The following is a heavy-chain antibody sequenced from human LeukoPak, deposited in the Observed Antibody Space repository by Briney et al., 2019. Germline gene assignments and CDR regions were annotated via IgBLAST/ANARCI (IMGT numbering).Heavy chain of an antibody. CDR2: ISYDGSDK. J-gene: IGHJ4*02. CDR3: AKLVARTSSDF. D-gene: IGHD2-15*01. CDR1: AFTFSNHG. Sequence: GRSLRLYCEASAFTFSNHGIHWVRQAPGKGLEWVAFISYDGSDKYYADSVKGRFTISRDNSKNTLYLQMNSLRAEDTAVYHCAKLVARTSSDFWGQGTLVTVSS. V-gene: IGHV3-30*18.